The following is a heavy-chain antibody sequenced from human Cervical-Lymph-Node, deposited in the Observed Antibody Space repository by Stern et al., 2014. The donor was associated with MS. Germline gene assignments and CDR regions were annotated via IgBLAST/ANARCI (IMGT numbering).Heavy chain of an antibody. V-gene: IGHV1-46*01. CDR2: VNANGGSA. J-gene: IGHJ6*02. CDR1: GYTFIRYY. D-gene: IGHD5/OR15-5a*01. CDR3: ATLYDSSGNYGMEV. Sequence: VQLVQSGAQVKKPGASVKVSCKGSGYTFIRYYIQWVRQAPGQGLEWMGIVNANGGSARYEQKFQGRVTMASDTSTSTVSMELSSLRSEDTAVYYCATLYDSSGNYGMEVWGQGTTVIVSS.